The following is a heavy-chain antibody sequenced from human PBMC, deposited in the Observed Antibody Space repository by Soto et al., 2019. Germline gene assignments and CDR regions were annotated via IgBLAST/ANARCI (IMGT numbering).Heavy chain of an antibody. V-gene: IGHV1-2*04. CDR3: ARAIGYCSGGSCPKNNWFDP. D-gene: IGHD2-15*01. J-gene: IGHJ5*02. CDR1: GYTFTGYY. Sequence: ASVKVSCKASGYTFTGYYMHWVRQAPGQGLEWMGWINPNSGGTNYAQKFQGWVTMTRDTSISTAYMELSRLRSDDTAVYYCARAIGYCSGGSCPKNNWFDPWGQGTLVTVSS. CDR2: INPNSGGT.